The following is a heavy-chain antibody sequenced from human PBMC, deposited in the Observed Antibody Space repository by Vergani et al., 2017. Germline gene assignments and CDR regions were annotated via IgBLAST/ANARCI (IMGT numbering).Heavy chain of an antibody. Sequence: QVQLVQSGAEVGKPGASVKISCKASGYTFTAYYIHWVRQAPEQGLEWVGVISPDGFSTFYAQKFQGRVTITRDTSTSTVYVEVTSLRSEDTAVYDCAREPPLTGFFDYWGQGTLVTVSS. CDR3: AREPPLTGFFDY. J-gene: IGHJ4*02. CDR2: ISPDGFST. CDR1: GYTFTAYY. D-gene: IGHD3-9*01. V-gene: IGHV1-46*03.